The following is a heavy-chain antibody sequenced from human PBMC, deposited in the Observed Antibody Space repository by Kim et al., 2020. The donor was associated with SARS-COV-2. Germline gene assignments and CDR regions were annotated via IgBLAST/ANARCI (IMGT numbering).Heavy chain of an antibody. D-gene: IGHD6-13*01. Sequence: GGSLRLSCASSGFNFNNYGIHWVRQAPGKGLEWVAVIWYDGSNKYYADSVKGRFTVSRDNSQNTVYLQLNSLRVEDTAVYYCAKEGIAAAGYYDYWGQGTLVTVSS. V-gene: IGHV3-33*06. CDR3: AKEGIAAAGYYDY. CDR1: GFNFNNYG. J-gene: IGHJ4*02. CDR2: IWYDGSNK.